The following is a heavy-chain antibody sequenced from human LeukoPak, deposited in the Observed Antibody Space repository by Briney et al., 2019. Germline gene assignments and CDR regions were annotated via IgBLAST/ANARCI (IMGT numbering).Heavy chain of an antibody. Sequence: GGSLRLSCAASGFTFSRYWMNWVRQAPGKGLEWVANINQDGSEKNHVASVKGRFTISRDNAKNSLYLQMNNLRAEDTAVYYCARDFDSGNYYDSSGYLHYFNYWGQGTLVTVSS. D-gene: IGHD3-22*01. V-gene: IGHV3-7*01. J-gene: IGHJ4*02. CDR3: ARDFDSGNYYDSSGYLHYFNY. CDR2: INQDGSEK. CDR1: GFTFSRYW.